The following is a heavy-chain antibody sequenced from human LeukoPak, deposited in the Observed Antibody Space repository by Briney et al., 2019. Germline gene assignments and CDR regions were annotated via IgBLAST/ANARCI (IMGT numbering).Heavy chain of an antibody. CDR1: GFTFSNFW. V-gene: IGHV3-7*01. CDR2: INPDGSAK. D-gene: IGHD3-3*02. Sequence: GGSLRLSCAASGFTFSNFWMSWVRQAPGKGLEWVANINPDGSAKYYVDSVKGRFTISRDNAENSLYLQMSSLRPEDTAVYYYARHFSTYSYGLDVWGQGTTVTVSS. CDR3: ARHFSTYSYGLDV. J-gene: IGHJ6*02.